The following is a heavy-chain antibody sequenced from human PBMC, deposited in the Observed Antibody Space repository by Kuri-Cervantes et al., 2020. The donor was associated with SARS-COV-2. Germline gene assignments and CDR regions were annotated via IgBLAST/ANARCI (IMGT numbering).Heavy chain of an antibody. J-gene: IGHJ6*03. Sequence: GGSLRLSCAASGFTFSSYAMHWVRQAPGKGLEWVSAISGSGGSTYYADSVKGRFTISRDNSKNTLYLQMNSLRAEDTAVYYCSLSSSSVYYYYMDVWGKGTTVTVSS. V-gene: IGHV3-23*01. CDR3: SLSSSSVYYYYMDV. CDR1: GFTFSSYA. D-gene: IGHD6-13*01. CDR2: ISGSGGST.